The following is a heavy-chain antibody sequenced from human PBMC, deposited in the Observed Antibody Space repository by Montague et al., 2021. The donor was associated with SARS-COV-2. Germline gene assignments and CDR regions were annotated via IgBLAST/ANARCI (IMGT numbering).Heavy chain of an antibody. D-gene: IGHD2-2*02. J-gene: IGHJ5*02. CDR3: ASLTLGYCSSTSCYRDWFGP. Sequence: SETLSLTCAVYGGSFSGYYWSWIRQPPGKGLEWIGEINHSGSTNYNPSLKSRVTISVDTSKNQFSLKLSSVTAADTAVYYCASLTLGYCSSTSCYRDWFGPWGQGTLVTVSS. V-gene: IGHV4-34*01. CDR1: GGSFSGYY. CDR2: INHSGST.